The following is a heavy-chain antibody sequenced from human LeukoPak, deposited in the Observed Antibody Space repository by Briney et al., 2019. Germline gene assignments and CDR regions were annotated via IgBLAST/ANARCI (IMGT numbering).Heavy chain of an antibody. Sequence: PGGSLRLSCAASGFTFSSYEMNWVRQAPGKGLEWVSYISSSGSTIYYADSVKGRFTISSDIFKNILFLQMNSLRAEDTALYYCAKGLERESRLDSWGQGTLVTVSS. CDR2: ISSSGSTI. CDR1: GFTFSSYE. V-gene: IGHV3-48*03. CDR3: AKGLERESRLDS. J-gene: IGHJ4*02. D-gene: IGHD1-1*01.